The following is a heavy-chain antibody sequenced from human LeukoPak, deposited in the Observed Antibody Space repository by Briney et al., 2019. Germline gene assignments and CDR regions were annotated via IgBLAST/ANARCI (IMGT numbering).Heavy chain of an antibody. D-gene: IGHD6-19*01. J-gene: IGHJ4*02. V-gene: IGHV4-59*08. Sequence: ETLSLTCTVSGGSISSYYWSWIRQPPGKGLEWIGYIYYSGSTNYNPSLKSRVTISVDTSKNQFSLKLSSVTAADTAVYYCARHVRGQSVAVAGTFDYWGQGTLVTVSS. CDR2: IYYSGST. CDR3: ARHVRGQSVAVAGTFDY. CDR1: GGSISSYY.